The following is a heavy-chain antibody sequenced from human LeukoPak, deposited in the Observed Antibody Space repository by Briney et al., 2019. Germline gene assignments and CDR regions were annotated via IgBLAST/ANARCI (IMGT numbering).Heavy chain of an antibody. CDR3: SRVAFWVQNNDFWSGYPDY. Sequence: GRSLRLSCTTSGFTFSNYAMTWVRQAPGKGLEWVGFIRNKAYGETTEYAASVKCRFTISRDDSKSIAYLQMNSLKTEDTAVYYCSRVAFWVQNNDFWSGYPDYWGQGTLVTVSS. CDR1: GFTFSNYA. CDR2: IRNKAYGETT. D-gene: IGHD3-3*01. J-gene: IGHJ4*02. V-gene: IGHV3-49*04.